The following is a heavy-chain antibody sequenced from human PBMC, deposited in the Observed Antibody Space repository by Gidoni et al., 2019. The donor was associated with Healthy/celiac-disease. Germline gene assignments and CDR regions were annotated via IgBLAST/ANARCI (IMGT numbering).Heavy chain of an antibody. D-gene: IGHD4-4*01. CDR3: ASLEDYTLDY. CDR2: ISYDGSNT. Sequence: GPGKGLEGVAVISYDGSNTYYADSVKGRFTISRDNSKNTLYLQMNSLRAEDTAVYYCASLEDYTLDYWGQGTLVTVSS. V-gene: IGHV3-30-3*01. J-gene: IGHJ4*02.